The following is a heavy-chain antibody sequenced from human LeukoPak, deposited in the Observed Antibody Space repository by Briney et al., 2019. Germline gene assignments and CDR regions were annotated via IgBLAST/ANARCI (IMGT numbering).Heavy chain of an antibody. CDR2: IYPSDSDP. Sequence: GESLKISCKGSGYTFINYWIGWARQMPGKGLEWMGIIYPSDSDPRYSPSFRGQVTISADKSISTAYLQGSSLKASDTAMYYCASHDYGDYGTFKYWGQGTLVTVSS. V-gene: IGHV5-51*01. CDR3: ASHDYGDYGTFKY. D-gene: IGHD4-17*01. CDR1: GYTFINYW. J-gene: IGHJ4*02.